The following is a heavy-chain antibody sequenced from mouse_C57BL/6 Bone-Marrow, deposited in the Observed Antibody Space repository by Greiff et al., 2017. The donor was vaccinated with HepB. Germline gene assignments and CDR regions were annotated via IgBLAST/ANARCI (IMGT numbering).Heavy chain of an antibody. D-gene: IGHD2-3*01. CDR1: GYTFTEYT. V-gene: IGHV1-62-2*01. Sequence: VQLQQSGAELVKPGASVKLSCKASGYTFTEYTIHWVKKRTGQGLEWIGWFYPGSGSIEYNEKFKDKATLTADKSSSTVDMELSRVTSEVSAVYFCAIHEEGDGYSQGFAYWGQATLVTVSA. J-gene: IGHJ3*01. CDR3: AIHEEGDGYSQGFAY. CDR2: FYPGSGSI.